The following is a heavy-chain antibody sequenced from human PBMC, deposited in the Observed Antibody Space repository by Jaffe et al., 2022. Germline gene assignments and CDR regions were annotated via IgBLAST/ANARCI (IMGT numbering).Heavy chain of an antibody. D-gene: IGHD5-12*01. CDR3: ARDRLGGLNWYFDH. CDR2: IGTAGDT. V-gene: IGHV3-13*01. J-gene: IGHJ2*01. CDR1: GFTFSSYD. Sequence: EVQLVESGGGLVEPGGSLRLSCVASGFTFSSYDMHWVRQVTGRGLEWVSGIGTAGDTYYPDSVKGRFIISRENAKNSLHLQLNSLRADDAAVYYCARDRLGGLNWYFDHWGRGTRVTVSS.